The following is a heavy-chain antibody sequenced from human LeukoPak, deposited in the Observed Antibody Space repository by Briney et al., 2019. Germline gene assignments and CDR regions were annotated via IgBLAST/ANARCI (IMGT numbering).Heavy chain of an antibody. CDR1: GDSISSYY. Sequence: NPSETLSLTCTVSGDSISSYYWSWIRQPAGKGLQWIGRIYTSGGTNYNPSLKSRVTMSVDTSKNQFSLKLSSVTAADTAVYYCARGSNIAAAGTRVFDYWGQGTLVTVSS. J-gene: IGHJ4*02. D-gene: IGHD6-13*01. CDR3: ARGSNIAAAGTRVFDY. CDR2: IYTSGGT. V-gene: IGHV4-4*07.